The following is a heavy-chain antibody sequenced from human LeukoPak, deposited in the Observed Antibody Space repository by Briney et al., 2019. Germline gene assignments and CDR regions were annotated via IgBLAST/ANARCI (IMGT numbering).Heavy chain of an antibody. J-gene: IGHJ3*02. CDR3: ARPSGSGLQRAFDI. Sequence: GESLKISCKGAGYSFTSYWIGWVRQMPGKGLDWMVIIYPGNSDTRYSPSFQGQVTISADKSISTAYLQWSSLKASDTAMYYCARPSGSGLQRAFDIWGQGTMVTVSS. D-gene: IGHD2-15*01. CDR2: IYPGNSDT. V-gene: IGHV5-51*01. CDR1: GYSFTSYW.